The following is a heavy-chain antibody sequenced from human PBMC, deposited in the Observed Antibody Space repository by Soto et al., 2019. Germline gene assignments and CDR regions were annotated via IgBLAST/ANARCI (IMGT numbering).Heavy chain of an antibody. Sequence: SETLSLTCTVSGGSISSYYWSWIRQPPGKGLEWIGYIYYSGSTNYNPSLKSRVTISVDASKNHFSLRLSSVTAADTAVYYCARVRSGSYFIPFDYWGQGTLVTVSS. J-gene: IGHJ4*02. CDR2: IYYSGST. CDR1: GGSISSYY. V-gene: IGHV4-59*01. D-gene: IGHD3-10*01. CDR3: ARVRSGSYFIPFDY.